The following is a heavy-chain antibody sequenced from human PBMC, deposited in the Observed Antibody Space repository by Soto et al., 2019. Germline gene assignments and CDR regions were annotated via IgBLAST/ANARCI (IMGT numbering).Heavy chain of an antibody. V-gene: IGHV3-21*01. Sequence: EVQLVESGGGLVKPGGSLRLSCAASGFTFSSYSMNWVRQAPGKGLEWVSSISSSSSYIYYADSVKGRFTISRDNAKNPLYRQMNSLRAEDKAVYYCARDNGSFGRITIFGVVIPRVLLNYGMDLWGQGTTVTVSS. CDR1: GFTFSSYS. J-gene: IGHJ6*02. CDR3: ARDNGSFGRITIFGVVIPRVLLNYGMDL. D-gene: IGHD3-3*01. CDR2: ISSSSSYI.